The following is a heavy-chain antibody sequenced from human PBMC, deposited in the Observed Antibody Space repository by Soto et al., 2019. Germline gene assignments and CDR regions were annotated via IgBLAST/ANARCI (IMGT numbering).Heavy chain of an antibody. J-gene: IGHJ5*02. CDR3: ARALGSSPLSS. CDR2: VFYRGIT. D-gene: IGHD6-6*01. V-gene: IGHV4-31*03. CDR1: GDSIKRSDVY. Sequence: QVQLQASGPGLVKPSQTLSLTCTVSGDSIKRSDVYWSWVRQQPGKGLEWIGYVFYRGITHYNPSLKSRVTTSVDTSKNQFSLNLPSVTAADTGVYYCARALGSSPLSSWGQGTLVTVSS.